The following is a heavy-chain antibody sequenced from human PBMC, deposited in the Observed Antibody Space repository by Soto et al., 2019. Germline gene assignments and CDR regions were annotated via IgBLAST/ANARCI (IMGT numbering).Heavy chain of an antibody. D-gene: IGHD5-12*01. V-gene: IGHV3-7*02. CDR2: INEDGSER. Sequence: PGGSLRLSCAASGFTFSTYWMSWVRQTPGKGLEWVANINEDGSERYYVDSVKGRFTISRDNAKNSLYLQMNSLRGEDTAVYYCARVRGSGYDYVFLRTKNYFDYWGQGTLVTVSS. CDR1: GFTFSTYW. J-gene: IGHJ4*02. CDR3: ARVRGSGYDYVFLRTKNYFDY.